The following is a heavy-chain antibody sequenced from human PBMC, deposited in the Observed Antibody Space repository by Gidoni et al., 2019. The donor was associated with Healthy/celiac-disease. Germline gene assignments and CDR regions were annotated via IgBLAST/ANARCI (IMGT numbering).Heavy chain of an antibody. CDR2: IYYSGST. V-gene: IGHV4-39*07. J-gene: IGHJ5*02. Sequence: QLQLQESGPGLVKTSETLSLTCTVSGGSISSSSYYWSWIRQHQGKGLEWIGSIYYSGSTYYNPALKSLVTISVDTAKNQFSLKLSSVTAADTAVYYCARDRVYCSGGSCYQNWFDPWGQGTLVTVSS. CDR1: GGSISSSSYY. CDR3: ARDRVYCSGGSCYQNWFDP. D-gene: IGHD2-15*01.